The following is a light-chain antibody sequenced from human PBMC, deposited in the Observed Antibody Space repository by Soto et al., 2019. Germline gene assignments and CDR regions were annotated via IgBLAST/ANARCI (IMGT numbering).Light chain of an antibody. CDR2: KAS. CDR3: QQYLNYWWN. Sequence: IQMTQSPSTLSASVGDRVTITCRASQGISVWLAWYQQKPGKAPKLLIYKASSLQSGVPSRFSGSGSVTEFTLTNSNQQPDNFATYYCQQYLNYWWNFSHGTKVELK. CDR1: QGISVW. V-gene: IGKV1-5*03. J-gene: IGKJ1*01.